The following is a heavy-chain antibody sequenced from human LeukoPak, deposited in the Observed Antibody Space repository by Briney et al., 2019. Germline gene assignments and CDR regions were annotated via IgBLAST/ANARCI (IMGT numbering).Heavy chain of an antibody. CDR3: AKANWVSNADAVW. CDR2: SRGGGET. D-gene: IGHD1-1*01. J-gene: IGHJ4*02. Sequence: PGGSLRLSCAASGFSFSTYAMSWVRQAPARGPEWVSSRGGGETFYADSVKGRFTLSRDDSRNTAYLQLNNLRVEDTAIYYCAKANWVSNADAVWWGQGTQVTVSS. CDR1: GFSFSTYA. V-gene: IGHV3-23*01.